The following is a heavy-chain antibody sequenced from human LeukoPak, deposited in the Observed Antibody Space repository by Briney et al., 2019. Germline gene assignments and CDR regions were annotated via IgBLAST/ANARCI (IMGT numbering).Heavy chain of an antibody. D-gene: IGHD7-27*01. CDR1: GFTFSDYY. Sequence: QAGGSLRLSCAASGFTFSDYYMSWIRQAPGKGLEWVSALSGSGSKTYYADSVKGRFTISRDNSKNTLYLRVNNLRAEDTAVYYCAKDLHWGLDYWGQGTLVTVSS. CDR3: AKDLHWGLDY. CDR2: LSGSGSKT. V-gene: IGHV3-23*01. J-gene: IGHJ4*02.